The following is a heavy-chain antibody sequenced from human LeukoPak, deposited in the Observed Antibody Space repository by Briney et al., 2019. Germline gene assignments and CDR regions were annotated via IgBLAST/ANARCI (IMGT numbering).Heavy chain of an antibody. CDR2: INPNSGGT. CDR3: ARNRDGYNYGYYYYYYMDV. J-gene: IGHJ6*03. Sequence: ASVKVSCKASGYTFTGYYIHWVRQAPGQGLEWMGWINPNSGGTNYAQKFHSRVTMSRDTSISTAYMELSRLRSDDTAVYYCARNRDGYNYGYYYYYYMDVWGKGTTVTVSS. CDR1: GYTFTGYY. V-gene: IGHV1-2*02. D-gene: IGHD5-24*01.